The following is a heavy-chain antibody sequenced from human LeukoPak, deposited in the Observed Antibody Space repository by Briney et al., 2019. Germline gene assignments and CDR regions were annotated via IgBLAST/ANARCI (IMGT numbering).Heavy chain of an antibody. CDR1: GYTFTSYG. J-gene: IGHJ6*03. Sequence: GASVKVSCKASGYTFTSYGLRWVRQAPGQGLEGMGWVSAYNGNTNYAQKLQGRVTMTTHTSTSTAYMELRSLRSHDTAVYYCARAEGGWYYYYYYIDLWGKGTTVTVSS. CDR3: ARAEGGWYYYYYYIDL. V-gene: IGHV1-18*01. D-gene: IGHD6-19*01. CDR2: VSAYNGNT.